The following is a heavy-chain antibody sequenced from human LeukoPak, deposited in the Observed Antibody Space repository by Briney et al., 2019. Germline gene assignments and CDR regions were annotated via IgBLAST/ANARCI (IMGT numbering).Heavy chain of an antibody. Sequence: GGSLRLSCAASGFTFSSYAMSWVRQAPGKGLEWVSTISDSGGSTYYADSVKGRFTISRDNSKNTLYLHMNRLKADDTAIYYCTKDQMGGDYWGQGTLVTVSS. J-gene: IGHJ4*02. CDR1: GFTFSSYA. V-gene: IGHV3-23*01. CDR2: ISDSGGST. CDR3: TKDQMGGDY. D-gene: IGHD1-26*01.